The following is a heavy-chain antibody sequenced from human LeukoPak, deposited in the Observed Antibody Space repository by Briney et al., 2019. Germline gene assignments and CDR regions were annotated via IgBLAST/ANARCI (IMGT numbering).Heavy chain of an antibody. Sequence: GGSLRLSCAASGFTFSSYSMNWVRQAPGKGLEWVSSISSSSSYIYYADSVKGRFTISRDNSKNTLYLQMNSLRAEDTAVYYCARGLTDAFDIWGQGTMVTVSS. J-gene: IGHJ3*02. CDR3: ARGLTDAFDI. CDR1: GFTFSSYS. V-gene: IGHV3-21*01. CDR2: ISSSSSYI.